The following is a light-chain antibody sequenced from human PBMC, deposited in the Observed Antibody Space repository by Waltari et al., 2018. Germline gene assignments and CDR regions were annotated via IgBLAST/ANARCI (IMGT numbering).Light chain of an antibody. Sequence: QSVLTQPPSVSAAPGQRVTISCSGGSSNIGNNYVSWYPQFPGTAPKLLIYENTGRPPGIPGRFSGSKSGTSATLDITGLQAGDEADYYCGTWDSSLSGAVFGGGTHLTVL. V-gene: IGLV1-51*02. CDR1: SSNIGNNY. CDR3: GTWDSSLSGAV. J-gene: IGLJ7*01. CDR2: ENT.